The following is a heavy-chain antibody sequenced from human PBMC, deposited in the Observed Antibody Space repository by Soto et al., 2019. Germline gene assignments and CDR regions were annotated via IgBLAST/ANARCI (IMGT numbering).Heavy chain of an antibody. V-gene: IGHV4-30-4*01. J-gene: IGHJ4*02. CDR1: GGSISSGDYY. Sequence: SETLSLTCTVSGGSISSGDYYWSWIRQPPGKGLEWIGYIYYSGSTYYNPSLKSRVTISVDTSKNQFSLKLGSVTAADTAVYYCARGPVPAAMGAEAFFDYWGQGTLVTVSS. CDR2: IYYSGST. D-gene: IGHD2-2*01. CDR3: ARGPVPAAMGAEAFFDY.